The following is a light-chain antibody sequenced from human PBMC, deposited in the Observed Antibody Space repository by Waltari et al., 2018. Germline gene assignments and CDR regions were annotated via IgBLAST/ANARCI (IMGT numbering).Light chain of an antibody. J-gene: IGLJ3*02. CDR3: AAWDDSLGAWV. Sequence: QSVVTQPPSATGTLGQRVTMSCSGSGFNIGDHLVPWFQQLPGSAPKLLIYLNNQRPSGVPDRFSGSKSGTSASLAISGLQSEDEADYYCAAWDDSLGAWVFGGGTKLTVL. CDR1: GFNIGDHL. CDR2: LNN. V-gene: IGLV1-47*01.